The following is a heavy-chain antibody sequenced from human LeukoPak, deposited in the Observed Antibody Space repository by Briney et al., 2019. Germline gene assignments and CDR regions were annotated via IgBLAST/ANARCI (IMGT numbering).Heavy chain of an antibody. V-gene: IGHV4-34*01. J-gene: IGHJ4*02. CDR2: INHSGST. D-gene: IGHD3-10*01. CDR1: GGSFSGYY. Sequence: PSETLSLTCAVYGGSFSGYYWSWIRQPPGKGLEWIGEINHSGSTNYNPSLKSRVTISVDTSKNQFSLKLSSVTAADTAVYYCASHYYGSGSSNWGQGTLVTVSS. CDR3: ASHYYGSGSSN.